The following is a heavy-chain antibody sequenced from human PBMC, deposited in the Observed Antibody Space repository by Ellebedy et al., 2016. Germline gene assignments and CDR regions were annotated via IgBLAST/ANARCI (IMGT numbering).Heavy chain of an antibody. D-gene: IGHD2-2*01. CDR1: GGSISSGGYY. V-gene: IGHV4-31*03. CDR3: ARMGPVRYCSSTSCPPYFDY. Sequence: SETLSLXXTVSGGSISSGGYYWSWIRQHPGKGLEWIGYIYYSGSTYYNPSLKSRVTISVDTSKNQFSLKLSSVTAADTAVYYCARMGPVRYCSSTSCPPYFDYWGQGTLVTVSS. CDR2: IYYSGST. J-gene: IGHJ4*02.